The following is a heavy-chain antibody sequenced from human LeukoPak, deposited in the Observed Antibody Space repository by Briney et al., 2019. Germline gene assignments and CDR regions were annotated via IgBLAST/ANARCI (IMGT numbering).Heavy chain of an antibody. CDR1: GFTFSSYG. J-gene: IGHJ6*02. CDR2: ISYDGSNK. D-gene: IGHD4-17*01. V-gene: IGHV3-30*03. CDR3: ARGSYGDYEAEYGMDV. Sequence: GRSLRLSCAASGFTFSSYGMHWVRQAPGKGLEWVAVISYDGSNKYYADSVKGRFTISRDNAKNSLYLQMNSLRAEDTAVYYCARGSYGDYEAEYGMDVWGQGTTVTVSS.